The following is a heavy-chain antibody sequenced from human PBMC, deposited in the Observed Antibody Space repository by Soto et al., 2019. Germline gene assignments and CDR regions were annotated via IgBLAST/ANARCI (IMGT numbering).Heavy chain of an antibody. J-gene: IGHJ4*02. D-gene: IGHD3-16*01. CDR1: GGSFSGYD. V-gene: IGHV4-34*01. CDR3: ARGGGFDY. Sequence: SETLSLTCAVYGGSFSGYDWSWIRQPPGKGLEWIGEINHSGSTNYNPSLKSRVTISVDTSKNQFSLKLSSVTAADTAVYYCARGGGFDYWGQGTLVTVSS. CDR2: INHSGST.